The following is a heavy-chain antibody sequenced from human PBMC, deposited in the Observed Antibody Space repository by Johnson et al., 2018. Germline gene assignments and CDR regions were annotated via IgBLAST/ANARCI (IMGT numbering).Heavy chain of an antibody. V-gene: IGHV3-33*01. Sequence: QVQLVQAGGGVVEPGRSLRLSCAASGFTFSSYAMHWVRQAPGKGLEWVAVIYFGGSKKYYGDSVKGRFTISRDDSKNTLFLQMNSVRAEDTAVVYCGRDPPSLCSVDTCYGGWGAFDIWGQGTMVTVSS. CDR3: GRDPPSLCSVDTCYGGWGAFDI. D-gene: IGHD2-15*01. CDR1: GFTFSSYA. CDR2: IYFGGSKK. J-gene: IGHJ3*02.